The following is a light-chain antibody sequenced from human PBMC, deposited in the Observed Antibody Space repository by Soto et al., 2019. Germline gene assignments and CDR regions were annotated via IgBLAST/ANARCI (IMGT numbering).Light chain of an antibody. CDR2: KAS. CDR3: QQYNSYSGAL. Sequence: DIPRTQSHPTLSASVGDRINIXCRASQSISSWLAWYQQKPGKAPKLLIYKASSLESGVPSRFSGSGSGTEFTLTISSLQPDDFATYYCQQYNSYSGALFGQGTKVDIK. J-gene: IGKJ1*01. CDR1: QSISSW. V-gene: IGKV1-5*03.